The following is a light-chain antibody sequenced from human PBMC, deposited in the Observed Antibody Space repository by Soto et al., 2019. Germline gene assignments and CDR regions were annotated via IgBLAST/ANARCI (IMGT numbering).Light chain of an antibody. Sequence: EIVMTQSPATLSVSPGERATLSCRASQSVNSNLAWYQQKPGQAPRLLIYGASPRAAGIPDRFSGSGSGTEFTLTIAGLQSEDFALYYCQQYNEWPRTFGQGTQVEIK. J-gene: IGKJ1*01. CDR1: QSVNSN. CDR3: QQYNEWPRT. CDR2: GAS. V-gene: IGKV3-15*01.